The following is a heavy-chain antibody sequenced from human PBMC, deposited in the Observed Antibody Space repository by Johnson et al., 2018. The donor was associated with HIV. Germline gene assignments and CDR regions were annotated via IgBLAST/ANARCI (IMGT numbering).Heavy chain of an antibody. CDR2: IRYDGSNK. CDR3: AKERLVGATPYDAFDI. V-gene: IGHV3-30*02. D-gene: IGHD1-26*01. CDR1: GFTFSSYG. J-gene: IGHJ3*02. Sequence: VQLVESGGGVVQPGGSLRLSCAASGFTFSSYGMHWVRQAPGKGLEWVAFIRYDGSNKYYADSVKGRFTISRDNSKNTLYLQMNSLRAEDTAVNYCAKERLVGATPYDAFDIWGQGTMVTVSS.